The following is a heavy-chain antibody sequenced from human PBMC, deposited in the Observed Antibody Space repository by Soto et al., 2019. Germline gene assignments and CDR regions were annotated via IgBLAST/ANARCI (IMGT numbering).Heavy chain of an antibody. D-gene: IGHD2-21*01. CDR2: IYHRGST. J-gene: IGHJ1*01. V-gene: IGHV4-34*01. Sequence: LSETLSLTCAVYGGSFSGYYWSWIRQPPGQGLEWIGEIYHRGSTNYNPSLKSRVTMSVPTSKTQLSLKLSYVTAADTAVFYCAREDHIVGSLEYWGQGIFVTVSS. CDR3: AREDHIVGSLEY. CDR1: GGSFSGYY.